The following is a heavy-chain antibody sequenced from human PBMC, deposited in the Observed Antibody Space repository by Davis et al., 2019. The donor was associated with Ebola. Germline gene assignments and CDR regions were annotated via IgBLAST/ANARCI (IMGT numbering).Heavy chain of an antibody. CDR1: GFTFSSYW. V-gene: IGHV3-74*01. D-gene: IGHD1-1*01. CDR2: INDDGSTT. Sequence: PGGSLRLSCAASGFTFSSYWMSWVRQAPGKGLVWVSRINDDGSTTSHADYVKGRFTISRDNAKNTLYLQMKSLRAEDTAMYYCTRGGLEPVDYWGQGTLVTVSS. J-gene: IGHJ4*02. CDR3: TRGGLEPVDY.